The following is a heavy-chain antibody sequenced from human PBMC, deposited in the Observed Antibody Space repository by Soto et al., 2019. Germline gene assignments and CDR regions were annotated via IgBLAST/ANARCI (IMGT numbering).Heavy chain of an antibody. D-gene: IGHD4-17*01. Sequence: EVQLVESGGRLVKPGESLRLSCVASGFDFSYYTMNWVRQAPGKGLEWVSAISASSSHKYSADSVRGRFTFSRDNANNSLYLQMNTLRVEDKAVYYCARLRSDAFDIWGQGTLVTVSS. V-gene: IGHV3-21*02. J-gene: IGHJ3*02. CDR3: ARLRSDAFDI. CDR2: ISASSSHK. CDR1: GFDFSYYT.